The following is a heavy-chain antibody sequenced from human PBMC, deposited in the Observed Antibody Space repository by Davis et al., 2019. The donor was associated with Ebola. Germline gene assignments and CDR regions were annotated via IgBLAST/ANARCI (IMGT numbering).Heavy chain of an antibody. Sequence: GESLKISCAASGFTFSDYYMSWIHQAPGKGLEWVSYISSSSSCTNYADSVKGRFTISRDNAKNSLYLQMNSLRAEDTAVYYCANYGDSFDYWGQGTLVTVSS. CDR3: ANYGDSFDY. CDR2: ISSSSSCT. V-gene: IGHV3-11*03. CDR1: GFTFSDYY. J-gene: IGHJ4*02. D-gene: IGHD4-17*01.